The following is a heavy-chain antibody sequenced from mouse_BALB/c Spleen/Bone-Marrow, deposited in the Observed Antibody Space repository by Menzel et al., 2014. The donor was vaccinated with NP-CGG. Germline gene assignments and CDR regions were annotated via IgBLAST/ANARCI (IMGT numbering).Heavy chain of an antibody. CDR3: ARFPMDY. J-gene: IGHJ4*01. CDR2: IRNKAYDYTT. V-gene: IGHV7-3*02. CDR1: GFTFTDSY. Sequence: EVKVVGSGGGLVQPGGSLRLSCTTSGFTFTDSYMSWVRQPPRKALEWLGFIRNKAYDYTTEYSASVKGRFTISRDSSQSILYLQMNTLRPEDSATYYCARFPMDYWGQGTSVTVSS.